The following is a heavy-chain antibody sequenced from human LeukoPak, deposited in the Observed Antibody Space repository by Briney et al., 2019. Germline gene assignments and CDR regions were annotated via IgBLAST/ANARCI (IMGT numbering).Heavy chain of an antibody. V-gene: IGHV5-51*01. D-gene: IGHD6-19*01. J-gene: IGHJ4*02. CDR2: GYPVVSDT. CDR3: ARVAGSPLYFDS. CDR1: GYSFTIYW. Sequence: GGSLKISGKGSGYSFTIYWISWAGQMPGKGLEWMGIGYPVVSDTRYSPSFQGQVTISADKSISTAYLQWSSLKASDTAMYYCARVAGSPLYFDSWGQGTLVTVSS.